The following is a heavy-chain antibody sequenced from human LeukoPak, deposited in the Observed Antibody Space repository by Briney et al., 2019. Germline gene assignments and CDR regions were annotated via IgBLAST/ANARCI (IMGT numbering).Heavy chain of an antibody. D-gene: IGHD3-10*01. J-gene: IGHJ6*04. CDR1: GGSFNDDC. Sequence: SETLSLTCAVYGGSFNDDCWNWIRQPPGKGLQWIGEINPRGSTRYNSSLKSRVTISADTAKSQVFLKVNSVTAAAAAVYYCARGRESQQRGWFGESQAVYYPFVDVGGRGTTVTVSS. CDR3: ARGRESQQRGWFGESQAVYYPFVDV. CDR2: INPRGST. V-gene: IGHV4-34*01.